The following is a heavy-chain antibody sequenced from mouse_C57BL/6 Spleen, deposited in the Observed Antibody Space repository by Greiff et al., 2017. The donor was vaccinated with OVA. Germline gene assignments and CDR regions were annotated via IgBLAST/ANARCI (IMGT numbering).Heavy chain of an antibody. Sequence: EVKLQESGPELVKPGASVKIPCKASGYTFTDYNMDWVKQSHGKSLEWIGDINPNNGGTIYNQKFKGKATLTVDKSSSTAYMELRSLTSEDTAVYYWARERNYGSSLYAMDYWGQGTSVTVSS. CDR3: ARERNYGSSLYAMDY. CDR1: GYTFTDYN. CDR2: INPNNGGT. D-gene: IGHD1-1*01. J-gene: IGHJ4*01. V-gene: IGHV1-18*01.